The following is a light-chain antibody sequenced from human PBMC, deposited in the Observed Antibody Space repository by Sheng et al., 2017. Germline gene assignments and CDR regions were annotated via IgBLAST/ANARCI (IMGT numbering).Light chain of an antibody. CDR1: QSIATS. Sequence: DIQMTQSPSTLSASVGDRVTITCRASQSIATSLNWYQQKPGKAPKVLIYAASNLQTGVPSRFSGSGSGTDFSLTISSLQPEDFATYYCQQSYGTPLTFGGGTTVEIK. V-gene: IGKV1-39*01. J-gene: IGKJ4*01. CDR2: AAS. CDR3: QQSYGTPLT.